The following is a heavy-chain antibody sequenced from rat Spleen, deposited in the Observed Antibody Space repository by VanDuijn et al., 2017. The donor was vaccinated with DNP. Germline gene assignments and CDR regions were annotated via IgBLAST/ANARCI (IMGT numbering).Heavy chain of an antibody. CDR3: TLHYGGYYCFDN. J-gene: IGHJ2*01. V-gene: IGHV10-5*01. Sequence: VQLVESGGGLVQPKESLKIACAASGFTFSNAAMYWVRQAPGKGLEWVARIRTKPNNYATYYADSVKGRFTISRDDSKSMVYLQMDNLKTEDTAMYYCTLHYGGYYCFDNWGQGVMVTVSS. CDR1: GFTFSNAA. D-gene: IGHD1-11*01. CDR2: IRTKPNNYAT.